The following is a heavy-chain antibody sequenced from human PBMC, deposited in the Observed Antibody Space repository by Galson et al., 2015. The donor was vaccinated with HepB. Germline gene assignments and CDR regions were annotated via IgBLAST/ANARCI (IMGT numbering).Heavy chain of an antibody. CDR1: GFTVSSNY. V-gene: IGHV3-53*01. J-gene: IGHJ6*03. D-gene: IGHD6-13*01. CDR3: ARDNSSSWGLYYYYYMDV. CDR2: IYSGGST. Sequence: SLRLSCAASGFTVSSNYMSWVRQAPGKGLEWVSVIYSGGSTYYADSVKGRFTISRDNSKNTLYLQMNSLRAEDTAVYYCARDNSSSWGLYYYYYMDVWGKGTTVTVSS.